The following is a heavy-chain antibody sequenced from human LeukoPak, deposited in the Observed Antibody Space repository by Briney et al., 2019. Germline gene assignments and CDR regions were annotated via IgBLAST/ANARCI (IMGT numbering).Heavy chain of an antibody. CDR1: GFTFSSYG. J-gene: IGHJ5*02. V-gene: IGHV3-30*02. Sequence: GVLRLSCAASGFTFSSYGMHWVRQAPGKGLEWVTFIRYDGSNKYYADSVKGRFTIARDNSKKTLSLQMNNLRVEDTAVYYCARVQFQWFDPWGQGTLVTVSS. D-gene: IGHD6-19*01. CDR3: ARVQFQWFDP. CDR2: IRYDGSNK.